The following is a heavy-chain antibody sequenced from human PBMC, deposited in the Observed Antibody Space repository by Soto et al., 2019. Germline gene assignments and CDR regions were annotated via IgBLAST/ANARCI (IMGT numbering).Heavy chain of an antibody. Sequence: EVQLVESGGGLVQPGGSLTLSCGVSGFTFSGFWMSWVRQAPGKGLEWVANIKQDGSDKNYVDSMRGRFTISRDNPKNSMYLQMNNERVEDTGVYYCVRGGGSLDFWGQGTVVTVSS. CDR3: VRGGGSLDF. V-gene: IGHV3-7*04. CDR2: IKQDGSDK. CDR1: GFTFSGFW. D-gene: IGHD3-9*01. J-gene: IGHJ3*01.